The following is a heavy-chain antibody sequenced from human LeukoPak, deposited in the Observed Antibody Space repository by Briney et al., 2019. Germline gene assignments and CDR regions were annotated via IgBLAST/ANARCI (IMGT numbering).Heavy chain of an antibody. V-gene: IGHV4-59*01. J-gene: IGHJ3*02. CDR1: GGSISSYY. CDR2: IYYSGST. CDR3: ARRRVATIGYAFDI. D-gene: IGHD5-12*01. Sequence: PSETLSLTCTVSGGSISSYYWSWIRQPPGKGLEWIGYIYYSGSTNYNPSLKSGVTISVDTSKNQFSLKLSSVTAADTAVYYCARRRVATIGYAFDIWGQGTMVTVSS.